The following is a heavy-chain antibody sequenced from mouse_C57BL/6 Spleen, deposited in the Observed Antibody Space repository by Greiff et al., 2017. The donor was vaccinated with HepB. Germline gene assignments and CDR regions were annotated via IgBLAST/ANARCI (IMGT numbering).Heavy chain of an antibody. Sequence: QVQLQQSGPELVKPGASVKISCKASGYAFSSSWMNWVKQRPGKGLEWIGRIYPGDGDTNYNGKFKGKATLTAEKSSSTAYMQLSSLTSEGAAVYFCARYGYGSSYENAMDYWGQGTSVTVSS. CDR2: IYPGDGDT. CDR3: ARYGYGSSYENAMDY. V-gene: IGHV1-82*01. J-gene: IGHJ4*01. D-gene: IGHD1-1*01. CDR1: GYAFSSSW.